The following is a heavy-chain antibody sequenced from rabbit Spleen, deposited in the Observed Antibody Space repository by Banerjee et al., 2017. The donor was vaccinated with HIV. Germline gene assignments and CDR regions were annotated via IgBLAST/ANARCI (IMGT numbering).Heavy chain of an antibody. CDR2: IDVGEGNT. V-gene: IGHV1S45*01. D-gene: IGHD4-1*01. Sequence: QEQVKETGGGLVQPGGSLTLSCKASGFDFRRYYLTWVRQAPGKGLEWIGIIDVGEGNTDYASWVNGRFTISKTSSTTVTLQVTSLTDADTATYFCARDLTDVIGWNFGWWGPGTLVTVS. CDR1: GFDFRRYYL. CDR3: ARDLTDVIGWNFGW. J-gene: IGHJ6*01.